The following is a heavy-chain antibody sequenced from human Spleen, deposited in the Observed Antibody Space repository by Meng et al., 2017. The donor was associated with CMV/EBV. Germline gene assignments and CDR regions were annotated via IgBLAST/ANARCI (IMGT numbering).Heavy chain of an antibody. Sequence: SLKISCAASGFTFDDYAMHWVRQAPGKGLEWVSGIVWNSGSRGYADSVKGRFTISRDNAKNSLYLQMNSLRVEDTAVYFCAKESGEVSGSFDSWGQGTLVTVSS. CDR1: GFTFDDYA. J-gene: IGHJ4*02. V-gene: IGHV3-9*01. CDR2: IVWNSGSR. CDR3: AKESGEVSGSFDS. D-gene: IGHD5/OR15-5a*01.